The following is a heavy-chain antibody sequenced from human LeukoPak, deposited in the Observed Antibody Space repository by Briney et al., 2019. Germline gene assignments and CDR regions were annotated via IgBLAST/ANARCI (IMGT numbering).Heavy chain of an antibody. Sequence: GGSLRLSCAASGFTFNNYAMRGVRQAPGKGLEWVSTITGSGDSTYYADSVKGRFTISRDNSKNTLFLQMISLRAEDTALYYCARDPLFDYWGQGTLVTVSS. CDR1: GFTFNNYA. CDR3: ARDPLFDY. CDR2: ITGSGDST. J-gene: IGHJ4*02. V-gene: IGHV3-23*01.